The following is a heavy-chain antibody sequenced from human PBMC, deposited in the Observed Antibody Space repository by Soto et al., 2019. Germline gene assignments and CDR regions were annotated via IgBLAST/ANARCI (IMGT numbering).Heavy chain of an antibody. CDR3: ARDGAGTAVAGSAYYYYGMDV. CDR2: MNPNSGNT. CDR1: GYTFTSYD. J-gene: IGHJ6*02. V-gene: IGHV1-8*01. Sequence: ASVKVSCKASGYTFTSYDINWVRQATGQGLEWMGWMNPNSGNTGYAQKFQGRVTMTRNTSISTAYMGLSSLRSEDTAVYYCARDGAGTAVAGSAYYYYGMDVWGQGTTVTVSS. D-gene: IGHD6-19*01.